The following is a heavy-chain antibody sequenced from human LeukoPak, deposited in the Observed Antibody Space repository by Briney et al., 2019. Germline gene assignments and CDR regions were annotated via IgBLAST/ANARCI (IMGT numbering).Heavy chain of an antibody. J-gene: IGHJ3*02. CDR2: IYYSGST. Sequence: PSETLSLTCTVSGGSISSGGYYWSWIRQHPGKGLEWIGYIYYSGSTYYNPSLKSRVTISVDTSKNQFSLKLSSVTAADTAVYYCARDGGGSLADAFDIWGQGTMVTVSS. D-gene: IGHD1-26*01. V-gene: IGHV4-31*03. CDR1: GGSISSGGYY. CDR3: ARDGGGSLADAFDI.